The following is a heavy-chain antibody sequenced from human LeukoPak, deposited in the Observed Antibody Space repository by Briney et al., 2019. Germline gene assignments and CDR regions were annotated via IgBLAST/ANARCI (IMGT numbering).Heavy chain of an antibody. CDR3: ARVYDSSGHFDY. V-gene: IGHV4-59*01. CDR1: GGSISGYY. Sequence: SETLSLTCTVSGGSISGYYWSWIRQPPGKGLEWIGYIYYSGSTNYNPSLKSRVTISVDTSKNQFSLKLSSVTAADTAVYYCARVYDSSGHFDYWGQGTLVTVSS. D-gene: IGHD3-22*01. CDR2: IYYSGST. J-gene: IGHJ4*02.